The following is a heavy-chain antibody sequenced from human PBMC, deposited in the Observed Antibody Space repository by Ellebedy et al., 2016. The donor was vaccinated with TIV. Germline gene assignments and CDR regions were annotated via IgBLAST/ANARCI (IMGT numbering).Heavy chain of an antibody. CDR1: GVTFRNYW. CDR2: IIEDGSTT. Sequence: GESLKISCAVSGVTFRNYWMHWVRHVPGQGLVWVSRIIEDGSTTNHADSVRGRFAISRDNARSTLFLQMNSLRAEDTAGYYCFHDAFGPQDYWGQGVLVIVSS. D-gene: IGHD3/OR15-3a*01. J-gene: IGHJ4*02. CDR3: FHDAFGPQDY. V-gene: IGHV3-74*01.